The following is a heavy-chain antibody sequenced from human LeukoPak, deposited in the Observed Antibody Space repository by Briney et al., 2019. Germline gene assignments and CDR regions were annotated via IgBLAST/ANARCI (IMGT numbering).Heavy chain of an antibody. J-gene: IGHJ5*02. CDR1: GYKLTDYW. CDR2: IDPNSGGT. V-gene: IGHV1-2*02. CDR3: ARGIAAPGARWFDP. Sequence: ASVKVSCKAFGYKLTDYWIHWVRQAPGQGLDWMGWIDPNSGGTNYAQNFKGRVTLTRDTSISTVYMEMSRLISDDTAVYYCARGIAAPGARWFDPWGQGTLVTVSS. D-gene: IGHD6-13*01.